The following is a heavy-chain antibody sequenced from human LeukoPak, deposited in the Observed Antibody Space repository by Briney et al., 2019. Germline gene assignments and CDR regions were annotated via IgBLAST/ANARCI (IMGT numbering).Heavy chain of an antibody. D-gene: IGHD1-26*01. J-gene: IGHJ4*02. CDR1: GGSISNYY. CDR3: ARLKWELPYYFDY. Sequence: SETLSLTCTVSGGSISNYYWSWIRQPPGKGLEWIGYIYYTGRTNYNPSLKSRVTISVDTSKNQFSLTLTSVTAADTAVYYCARLKWELPYYFDYWGQGTLVTVSS. V-gene: IGHV4-59*01. CDR2: IYYTGRT.